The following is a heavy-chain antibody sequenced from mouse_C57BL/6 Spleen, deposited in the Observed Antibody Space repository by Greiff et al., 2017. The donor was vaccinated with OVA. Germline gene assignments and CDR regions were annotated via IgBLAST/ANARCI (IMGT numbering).Heavy chain of an antibody. D-gene: IGHD3-1*01. Sequence: EVKVVESEGGLVQPGSSMKLSCTASGFTFSDYYMAWVRQVPEKGLEWVANINYDGSSTYYLDSLKSRFIISRDNAKNILYLQMSSLKSEDTATYYCARDREYYFDYWGQGTTLTVSS. CDR3: ARDREYYFDY. J-gene: IGHJ2*01. V-gene: IGHV5-16*01. CDR1: GFTFSDYY. CDR2: INYDGSST.